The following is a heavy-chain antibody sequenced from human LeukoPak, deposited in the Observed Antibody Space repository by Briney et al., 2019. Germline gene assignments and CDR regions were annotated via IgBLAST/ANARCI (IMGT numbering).Heavy chain of an antibody. CDR3: ARDYSGSYSTTAFGY. J-gene: IGHJ4*02. V-gene: IGHV1-18*01. D-gene: IGHD1-26*01. CDR2: ISAYNGNT. Sequence: GESLKISCKGSGYSFTSYGISWVRQAPGQGLEWMGWISAYNGNTNYAQKLQGRVTMTTDTSTSTAYMELRSLRSDDTAVYYCARDYSGSYSTTAFGYWGQGTLVTVSS. CDR1: GYSFTSYG.